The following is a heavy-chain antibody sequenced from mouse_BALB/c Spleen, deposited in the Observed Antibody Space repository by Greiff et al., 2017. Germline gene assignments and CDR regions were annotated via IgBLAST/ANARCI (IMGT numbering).Heavy chain of an antibody. Sequence: EVQLVESGGGLVQPGGSLKLSCAASGFTFSSYTMSWVRQTPEKRLEWVAYISNGGGSTYYPDTVKGRFTISRDNAKNTLYLQMSSLKSEDTAMYYCAREDGNYAFAYWGQGTLVTVSA. J-gene: IGHJ3*01. CDR3: AREDGNYAFAY. CDR1: GFTFSSYT. D-gene: IGHD2-1*01. V-gene: IGHV5-12-2*01. CDR2: ISNGGGST.